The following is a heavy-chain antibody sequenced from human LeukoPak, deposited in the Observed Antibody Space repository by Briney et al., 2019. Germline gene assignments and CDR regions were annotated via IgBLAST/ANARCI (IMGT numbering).Heavy chain of an antibody. CDR2: INPNSGGT. J-gene: IGHJ4*02. CDR3: TLCSGGSCYLFDY. CDR1: GYTFTGYY. D-gene: IGHD2-15*01. V-gene: IGHV1-2*02. Sequence: GASVKVSCKASGYTFTGYYIHWVRQAPGQGLEWLGWINPNSGGTNYAQKFQGRVTMTRDTSIGTAYMDLSRLKSDDTAVYYCTLCSGGSCYLFDYWGQGTLVTVSS.